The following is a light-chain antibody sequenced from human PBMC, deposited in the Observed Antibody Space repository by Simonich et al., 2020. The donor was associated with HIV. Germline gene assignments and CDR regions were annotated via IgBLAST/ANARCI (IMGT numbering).Light chain of an antibody. CDR1: QSVSSY. J-gene: IGKJ1*01. V-gene: IGKV3-11*01. CDR3: QQRSNWPRT. CDR2: DAS. Sequence: EIVMTQSPATLSVSPGERGTLSCRASQSVSSYVAGYQQKPGQAPRLLIYDASNRATGIPARFSGSGSGTDFTLTISSLEPEDFAVYYCQQRSNWPRTFGQGTKVEIK.